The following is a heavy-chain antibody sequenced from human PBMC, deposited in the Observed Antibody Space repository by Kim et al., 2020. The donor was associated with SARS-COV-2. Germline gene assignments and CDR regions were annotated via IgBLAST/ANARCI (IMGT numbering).Heavy chain of an antibody. CDR3: SCESP. CDR2: IRTKANGGTS. J-gene: IGHJ5*02. V-gene: IGHV3-49*03. Sequence: GGSLRLSCSASEFTFGRYALSWFRQAPGRGLEWVGFIRTKANGGTSEYAAPVTCRFTSSRDDSKSIVYLQMSSLKTEDTATYYCSCESPW. CDR1: EFTFGRYA.